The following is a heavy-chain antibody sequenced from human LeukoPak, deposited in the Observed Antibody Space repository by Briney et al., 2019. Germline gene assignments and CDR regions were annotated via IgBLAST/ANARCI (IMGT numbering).Heavy chain of an antibody. CDR2: IYPGDSDT. D-gene: IGHD2-2*02. Sequence: GESLKISCKGSGNSFTNYWIGWVRPMPGKGLEWMGIIYPGDSDTRYSPSFQGQVTISVDKSINTAYLHWSRLKASDTAMYYCMRQEYTTSAGDYWGQGTLVTVSS. CDR3: MRQEYTTSAGDY. J-gene: IGHJ4*02. V-gene: IGHV5-51*01. CDR1: GNSFTNYW.